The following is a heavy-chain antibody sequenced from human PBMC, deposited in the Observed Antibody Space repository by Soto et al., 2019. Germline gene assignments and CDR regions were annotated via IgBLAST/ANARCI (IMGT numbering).Heavy chain of an antibody. CDR1: GGTFSSYI. V-gene: IGHV1-69*08. CDR2: IIPILGLA. D-gene: IGHD6-13*01. J-gene: IGHJ6*02. Sequence: QVQLVQSGAEVKKPGSSVKVSCKASGGTFSSYIINWMRQAPGQGLKWMGRIIPILGLANYAQKFQGRVTITADKSTSTAYMELSSLTSEDTAVYYCARDAAAGADYGMDVWGQGTTVTVSS. CDR3: ARDAAAGADYGMDV.